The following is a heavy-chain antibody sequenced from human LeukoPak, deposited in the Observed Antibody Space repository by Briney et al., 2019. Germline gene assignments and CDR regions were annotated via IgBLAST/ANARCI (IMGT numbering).Heavy chain of an antibody. Sequence: ASVKVSCKASGYTFTSYGISWVRQAPGQGLEWMGWISAYNGNTNYAQKLQGRVTMTTDTSTSTAYMELRSLRSDDTTVYYCAREVRYFDWSPYYYYGMDVWGQGTTVTVSS. CDR1: GYTFTSYG. V-gene: IGHV1-18*01. J-gene: IGHJ6*02. CDR2: ISAYNGNT. CDR3: AREVRYFDWSPYYYYGMDV. D-gene: IGHD3-9*01.